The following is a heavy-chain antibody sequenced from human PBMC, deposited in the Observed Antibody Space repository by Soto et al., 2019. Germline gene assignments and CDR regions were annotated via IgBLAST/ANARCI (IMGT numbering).Heavy chain of an antibody. CDR2: LVGSGGGI. D-gene: IGHD3-9*01. CDR3: AKDLIARNNLGAPFDL. V-gene: IGHV3-23*01. J-gene: IGHJ6*02. CDR1: GFSFSAYA. Sequence: GWSLKLSCAASGFSFSAYAMSGVRQAPGKGLQWVSGLVGSGGGIQYADSVRGRFTVSRDNSKNTLYLQMDGLRAEDTAVYYCAKDLIARNNLGAPFDLWGQGTTVTVSS.